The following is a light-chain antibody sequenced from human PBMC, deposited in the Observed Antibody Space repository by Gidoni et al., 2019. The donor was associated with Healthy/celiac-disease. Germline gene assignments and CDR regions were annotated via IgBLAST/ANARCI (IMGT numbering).Light chain of an antibody. J-gene: IGLJ2*01. V-gene: IGLV2-14*01. Sequence: QSALTQPASVSGSPGQAITISCTGTSSDVGGYNYVSWYHQHPGKAPKLMIYDVSNRPSRVSNRFSGSKSGNTASLTISGLQAEDEADYYCSSYTSSSTLVFGGGTKLTVL. CDR2: DVS. CDR3: SSYTSSSTLV. CDR1: SSDVGGYNY.